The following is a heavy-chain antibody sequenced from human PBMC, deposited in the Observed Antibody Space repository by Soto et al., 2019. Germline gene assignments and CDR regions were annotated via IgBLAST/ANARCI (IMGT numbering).Heavy chain of an antibody. J-gene: IGHJ4*02. CDR2: LSGSGGTT. CDR3: AKQRAGYGSGSDTFYFDF. CDR1: GFTFSTYA. D-gene: IGHD3-10*01. V-gene: IGHV3-23*01. Sequence: EVQLLVSGGGLVQPGGSLRLSCSTSGFTFSTYAMNWVRQAPGKGLEWVSALSGSGGTTYYADSVRGRFTSSRDNSKNSLFLHMSSLRAEDTALYYCAKQRAGYGSGSDTFYFDFWGQGTLVTVSS.